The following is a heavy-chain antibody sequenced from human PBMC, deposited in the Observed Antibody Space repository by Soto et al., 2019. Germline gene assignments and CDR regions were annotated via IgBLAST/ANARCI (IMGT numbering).Heavy chain of an antibody. CDR1: GGTFSSYA. V-gene: IGHV1-69*12. CDR3: ARKLLSVSWFDP. Sequence: QVHLVQSGAEVKKPGSSVKVSCKASGGTFSSYAISWVRQAPGQGLEWMGGIIPIFGTANYAQKFQGRVTITADESTSTAYMELSSRRSEDTAVYCCARKLLSVSWFDPWGQGTLVTVSS. CDR2: IIPIFGTA. D-gene: IGHD2-2*01. J-gene: IGHJ5*02.